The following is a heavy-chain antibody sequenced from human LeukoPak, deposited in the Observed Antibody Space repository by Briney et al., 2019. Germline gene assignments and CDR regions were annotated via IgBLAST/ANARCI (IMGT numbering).Heavy chain of an antibody. V-gene: IGHV3-21*01. J-gene: IGHJ4*02. Sequence: GGSLRLSCAASGFTFSSYSMNWVRQAPGKGLEWVSSISSSSSYIYYADSVKGRFTISRDNAKNSLYLQMNSLRAEDTAVYYCARVIAVAGTGDCGRGTLVTVSS. D-gene: IGHD6-19*01. CDR1: GFTFSSYS. CDR2: ISSSSSYI. CDR3: ARVIAVAGTGD.